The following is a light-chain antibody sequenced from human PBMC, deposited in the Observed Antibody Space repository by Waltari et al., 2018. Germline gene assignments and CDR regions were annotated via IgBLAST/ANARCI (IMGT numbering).Light chain of an antibody. J-gene: IGKJ4*01. CDR2: GAS. CDR3: QQYGSSPRLT. CDR1: QSVSSSY. Sequence: EIVLTQSPGTLSLSPGERATLSCRASQSVSSSYLAWYQQNPGQAPRLLIYGASSRATGIPDRFSGSGSGTDFTLTISRLEPEDFAVYYCQQYGSSPRLTFGGGTKVEIK. V-gene: IGKV3-20*01.